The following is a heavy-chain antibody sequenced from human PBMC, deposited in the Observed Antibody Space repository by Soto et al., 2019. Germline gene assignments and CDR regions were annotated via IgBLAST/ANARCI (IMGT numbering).Heavy chain of an antibody. CDR2: ISSSGITI. CDR3: ASVLPYTYFVLGH. V-gene: IGHV3-48*03. J-gene: IGHJ1*01. CDR1: GFTFSSYY. D-gene: IGHD3-9*01. Sequence: PGGSLRLSCAVSGFTFSSYYMNWVRQAPGKGLEWVSYISSSGITIYYADSMKGRFTISRDNAENSLYLQMDSLRAEDTAVYYCASVLPYTYFVLGHWGQGTLVTVSS.